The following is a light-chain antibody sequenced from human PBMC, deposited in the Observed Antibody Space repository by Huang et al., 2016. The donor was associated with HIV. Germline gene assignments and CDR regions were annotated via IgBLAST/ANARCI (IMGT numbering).Light chain of an antibody. CDR2: DAF. CDR1: HHIGSA. CDR3: QQRSTLIT. J-gene: IGKJ5*01. Sequence: DIVLTQSPETLSLSPGQRASLFCRASHHIGSALAWYQHKPGQAPRLLIYDAFNRSTDIAARFSGRGSGTDFTLTISSLKVEDFAFYYCQQRSTLITCGQGTRLE. V-gene: IGKV3-11*01.